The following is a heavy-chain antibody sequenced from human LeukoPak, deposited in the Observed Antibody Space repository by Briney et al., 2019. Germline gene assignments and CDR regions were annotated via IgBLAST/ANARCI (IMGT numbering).Heavy chain of an antibody. D-gene: IGHD2-2*02. V-gene: IGHV3-30-3*01. CDR3: AREPAAIYYYYGMDV. J-gene: IGHJ6*02. CDR2: ISYDGSNK. Sequence: GGSLRLSCAASGFTFSSYAMHWVRQAPGKGLEWVAVISYDGSNKYYADSVKGRFTISRDNAKNSLYLQMNSLRAEDTAVYYCAREPAAIYYYYGMDVWGQGTTVTVSS. CDR1: GFTFSSYA.